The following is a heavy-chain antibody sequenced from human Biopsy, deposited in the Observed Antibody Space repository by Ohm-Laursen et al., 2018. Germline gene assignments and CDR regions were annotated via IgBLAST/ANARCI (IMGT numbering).Heavy chain of an antibody. Sequence: TLSLTCAVSSGSISGYYWTWIRQAPGKGLEFIGYVYSSGSTNYNPSLKSRATISLDTSRNQVSLRLSSVTAADTAGYYCARGQALKSFDYWGQGTLVTVSS. CDR3: ARGQALKSFDY. V-gene: IGHV4-59*08. CDR2: VYSSGST. J-gene: IGHJ4*02. CDR1: SGSISGYY.